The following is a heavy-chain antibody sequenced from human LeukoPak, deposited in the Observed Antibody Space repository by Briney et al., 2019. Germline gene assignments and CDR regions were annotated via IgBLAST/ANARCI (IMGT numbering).Heavy chain of an antibody. J-gene: IGHJ4*02. CDR1: GYTFTGYY. CDR3: ARDSSGFYTFDY. D-gene: IGHD6-19*01. V-gene: IGHV1-2*04. Sequence: AASVKVSCKASGYTFTGYYMHWVRQAPGQGLEWMGWINPNSGGTNYAQKFQGWVTMTRDTPISTAYMELSRLRSDDTAVYYCARDSSGFYTFDYWGQGTLVTVSS. CDR2: INPNSGGT.